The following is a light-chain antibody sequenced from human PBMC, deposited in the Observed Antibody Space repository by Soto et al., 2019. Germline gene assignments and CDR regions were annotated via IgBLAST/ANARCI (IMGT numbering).Light chain of an antibody. CDR3: SSYTTSNTQV. CDR1: SSDVGTYNY. Sequence: QSVLTQPASVSGSPGLSITISCTGTSSDVGTYNYVSWYQHRPGKAPKLMIYYVSYRHSGVSNRFSGSKSANTASLTISGLQAEDEADYYCSSYTTSNTQVFGGGTKLTVL. CDR2: YVS. V-gene: IGLV2-14*01. J-gene: IGLJ3*02.